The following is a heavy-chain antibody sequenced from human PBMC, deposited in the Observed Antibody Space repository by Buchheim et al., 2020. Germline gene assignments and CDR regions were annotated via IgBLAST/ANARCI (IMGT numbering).Heavy chain of an antibody. CDR2: IKQDGSEK. D-gene: IGHD3-10*01. Sequence: EVQLVESGGGLVQPGGSLRLSCAASGFTFSSYWMSWVRQAPGKGLEWVANIKQDGSEKYYVDSVKGRFTISRDNAKNSLYLQMNSLRAEDTAVYYCARRGDILWFGDWWFDYWGQGTLITVSS. V-gene: IGHV3-7*01. J-gene: IGHJ4*02. CDR3: ARRGDILWFGDWWFDY. CDR1: GFTFSSYW.